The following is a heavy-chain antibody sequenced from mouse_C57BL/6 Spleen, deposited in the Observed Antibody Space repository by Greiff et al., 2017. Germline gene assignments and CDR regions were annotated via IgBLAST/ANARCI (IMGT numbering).Heavy chain of an antibody. CDR1: GYTFTSYW. CDR3: ARGRSTRITTGAFDY. CDR2: IDPSDSYT. Sequence: QVQLKQPGVELVKPGASVKLSCKASGYTFTSYWMQWVKQRPGQGLEWIGEIDPSDSYTNYNQKFKGKATLTVDTSSSTAYMQLSSLTSEDSAVYYCARGRSTRITTGAFDYWGQGTTLTVSS. D-gene: IGHD2-4*01. J-gene: IGHJ2*01. V-gene: IGHV1-50*01.